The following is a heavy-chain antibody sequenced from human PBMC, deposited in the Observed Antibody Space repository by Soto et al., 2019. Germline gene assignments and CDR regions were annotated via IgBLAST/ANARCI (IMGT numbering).Heavy chain of an antibody. CDR3: AREDDGGDRDYYGLDV. Sequence: QVQLQESGPGLVRPSQTLSLTCTVSGGSISSEYYHWTWIRQAPGKVLEWIGYIHYRGSVHYNPSLQSRLTMSVDTSKNLFSLKLSSVTAADTAVYFCAREDDGGDRDYYGLDVWGQGTTVTVSS. CDR2: IHYRGSV. V-gene: IGHV4-30-4*01. J-gene: IGHJ6*02. CDR1: GGSISSEYYH. D-gene: IGHD2-21*02.